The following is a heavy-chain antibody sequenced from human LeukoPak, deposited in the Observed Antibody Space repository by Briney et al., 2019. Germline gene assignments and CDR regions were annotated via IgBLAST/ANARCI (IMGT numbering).Heavy chain of an antibody. CDR1: GGSISSGGYY. V-gene: IGHV3-48*01. J-gene: IGHJ2*01. CDR3: TRGGGSNYGSDFWYFDL. CDR2: ITSGSSTI. D-gene: IGHD5-18*01. Sequence: PSETLSLTCTVSGGSISSGGYYWSWVRQAPGKGLEWLSYITSGSSTIKYADSVKGRFTISRDNAKNSLYLQMNSLRADDTAMYYCTRGGGSNYGSDFWYFDLWGRGALVTVSS.